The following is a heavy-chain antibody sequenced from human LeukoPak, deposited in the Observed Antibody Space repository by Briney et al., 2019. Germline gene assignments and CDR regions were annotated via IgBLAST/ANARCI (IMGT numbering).Heavy chain of an antibody. D-gene: IGHD1-1*01. CDR1: GGTFSSYA. V-gene: IGHV1-69*04. CDR2: IIPILGIA. J-gene: IGHJ4*02. Sequence: SVKVSCKASGGTFSSYAISWVRQAPGQGLEWMGRIIPILGIANYAQKFQGRVTITADKSTSTVYMELSSLRSEDTAVYYCAGGERINLPVLWGQGTLVTVSS. CDR3: AGGERINLPVL.